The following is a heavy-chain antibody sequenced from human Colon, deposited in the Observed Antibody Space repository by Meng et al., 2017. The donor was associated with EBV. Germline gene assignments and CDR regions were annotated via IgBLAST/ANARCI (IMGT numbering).Heavy chain of an antibody. CDR3: ARDRGGLGAFDY. CDR2: IYYSGST. V-gene: IGHV4-30-4*01. D-gene: IGHD5-12*01. Sequence: VPLKESGPELVKPSQTLSLTCTVSGGSISSGDYYWSWIRQPPGKGLEWIGYIYYSGSTYYNPSLKSRVTISVDTSKNQFSLKLSSVTAADTAVYYCARDRGGLGAFDYWGQGTLVTVSS. J-gene: IGHJ4*02. CDR1: GGSISSGDYY.